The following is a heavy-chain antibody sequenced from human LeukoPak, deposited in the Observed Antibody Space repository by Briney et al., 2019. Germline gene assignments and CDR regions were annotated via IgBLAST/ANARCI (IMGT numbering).Heavy chain of an antibody. CDR1: GGSINSGGYS. V-gene: IGHV4-30-2*01. J-gene: IGHJ4*02. CDR2: IYRRGST. CDR3: ARERGRAYYFDS. D-gene: IGHD3-10*01. Sequence: SETLSLTCSVSGGSINSGGYSWSCIRQPPGRGLEWIGDIYRRGSTFYNLSLQRRLTISLDRSKNELSLTLTSVTAADPAVYYCARERGRAYYFDSWGRRILVIVSS.